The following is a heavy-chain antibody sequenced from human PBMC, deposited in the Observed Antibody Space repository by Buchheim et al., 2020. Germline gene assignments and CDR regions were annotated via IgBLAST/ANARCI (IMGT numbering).Heavy chain of an antibody. D-gene: IGHD1-26*01. J-gene: IGHJ6*02. CDR3: ARDREKSSYYYYGMDV. V-gene: IGHV3-48*01. CDR1: GFTFSSYS. CDR2: ISSSSSTI. Sequence: EVQLVESGGGLVQPGGSLRLSCAASGFTFSSYSVNWVRQAPGKGLEWVSYISSSSSTIYYADSVKGRFTISRDNAKNSLYLQMNSLRAEDTAVYYCARDREKSSYYYYGMDVWGQGTT.